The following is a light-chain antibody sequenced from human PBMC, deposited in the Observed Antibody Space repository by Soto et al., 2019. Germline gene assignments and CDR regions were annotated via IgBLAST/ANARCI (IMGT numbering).Light chain of an antibody. Sequence: QSALTQPASVSGSPGQSITISCTGTSSDVGGYNFVSWDQQHPGKAPKLLIYDVSNRPSGVSNSFSGSKSGNTASLPLSGLQAEDEADYYCSSYTSSSTLVFGTGTKLTVL. V-gene: IGLV2-14*01. CDR2: DVS. CDR3: SSYTSSSTLV. CDR1: SSDVGGYNF. J-gene: IGLJ1*01.